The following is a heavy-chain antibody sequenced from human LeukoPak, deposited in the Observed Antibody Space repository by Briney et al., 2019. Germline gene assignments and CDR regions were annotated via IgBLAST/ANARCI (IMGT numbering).Heavy chain of an antibody. Sequence: PGRSLRLSCAASGFTFSSYGIHWVRQAPGKGLEWVAVISYDGNNKYYADSVKGRFTISRDNSKNTLYLQMNSLRAEDTAVYYCAKDCVGSTSCPGNWGQGTLVTVSS. V-gene: IGHV3-30*18. CDR2: ISYDGNNK. CDR1: GFTFSSYG. D-gene: IGHD2-2*01. CDR3: AKDCVGSTSCPGN. J-gene: IGHJ4*02.